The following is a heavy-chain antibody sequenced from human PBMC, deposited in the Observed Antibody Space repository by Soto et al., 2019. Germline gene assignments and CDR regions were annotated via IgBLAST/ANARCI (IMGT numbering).Heavy chain of an antibody. Sequence: EVQLLESGGGLVQPGGSLRLSCAASGFTFSSYAMSWVRQAPGKGLEWVSAISGSGGSTYYADSVKGRFTISRDNSKNSLYLQMNSLRAEDTAVYYCASLPVRWFGEFYGMDVWGQGTTVTVSS. J-gene: IGHJ6*02. CDR3: ASLPVRWFGEFYGMDV. CDR1: GFTFSSYA. CDR2: ISGSGGST. D-gene: IGHD3-10*01. V-gene: IGHV3-23*01.